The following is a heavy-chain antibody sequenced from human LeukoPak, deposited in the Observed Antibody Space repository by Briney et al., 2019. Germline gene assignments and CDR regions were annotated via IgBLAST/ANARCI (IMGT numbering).Heavy chain of an antibody. CDR1: GFTFSSYG. CDR2: ISYDGTYK. Sequence: GRSLRLSCAASGFTFSSYGMHWVRQAPGKGLEWVAVISYDGTYKYYADSVKGRFTISRDTSKNTLYLQMNSLRAEDTAVYYCARGPKGKYYFDYWGQGTLVTVSS. J-gene: IGHJ4*02. V-gene: IGHV3-30*03. D-gene: IGHD2/OR15-2a*01. CDR3: ARGPKGKYYFDY.